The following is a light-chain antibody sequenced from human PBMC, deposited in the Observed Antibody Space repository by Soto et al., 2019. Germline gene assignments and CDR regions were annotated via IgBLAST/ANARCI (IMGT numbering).Light chain of an antibody. J-gene: IGKJ5*01. Sequence: VVKTRSPAILSVSPRERVTISGSASQSVRSNLAWYQQKPGQAPRLLIYGASSRATGIPDRFSGTGSETDFTLTISILEPEDFAVYYCQQYDNSPITFGQGTRLEIK. V-gene: IGKV3D-15*03. CDR2: GAS. CDR3: QQYDNSPIT. CDR1: QSVRSN.